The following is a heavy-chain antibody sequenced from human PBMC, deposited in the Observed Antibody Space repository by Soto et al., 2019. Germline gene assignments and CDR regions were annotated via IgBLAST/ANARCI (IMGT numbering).Heavy chain of an antibody. CDR1: GYSFTTYG. V-gene: IGHV1-18*01. CDR2: ISGYNGDT. D-gene: IGHD2-21*01. CDR3: AREGVRPYYYSGMDV. Sequence: QVHLVQSGAEVKKPGASVKVSCKASGYSFTTYGISWVRQAPGQGLEWMGWISGYNGDTNYAQNFQARVTMTTDTSKSTAYMELRSLRSDDTAVYYCAREGVRPYYYSGMDVWGQGTTVTVSS. J-gene: IGHJ6*02.